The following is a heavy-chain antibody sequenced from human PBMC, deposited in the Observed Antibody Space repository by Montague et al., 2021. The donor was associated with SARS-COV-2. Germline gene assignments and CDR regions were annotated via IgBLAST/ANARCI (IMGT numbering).Heavy chain of an antibody. J-gene: IGHJ6*03. Sequence: SETLSLTCAVSGGSFSRYYWSWIRQPPGKGLEWIGEISQSGNTKNNPSLQSRVSISLDTSRNQFSLKVSSVTAADTAIYYCARLGDGIVPSPILGLGPYYSFYYMDVWGKGTTVTVSS. D-gene: IGHD2-2*02. CDR1: GGSFSRYY. CDR3: ARLGDGIVPSPILGLGPYYSFYYMDV. CDR2: ISQSGNT. V-gene: IGHV4-34*01.